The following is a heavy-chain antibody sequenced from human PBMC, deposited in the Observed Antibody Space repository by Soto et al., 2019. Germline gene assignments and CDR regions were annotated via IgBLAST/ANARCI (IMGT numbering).Heavy chain of an antibody. CDR3: LRGRHWFGP. Sequence: SETLSLTCTVSGISITSSYWNWFRQSPGKGLEWIGQISDRGDINYNPPLESRVAISTDTSNNQEPLTLTAVNAADTADCFCLRGRHWFGPWGQGTLVTVSS. J-gene: IGHJ5*02. CDR1: GISITSSY. CDR2: ISDRGDI. D-gene: IGHD3-16*01. V-gene: IGHV4-59*08.